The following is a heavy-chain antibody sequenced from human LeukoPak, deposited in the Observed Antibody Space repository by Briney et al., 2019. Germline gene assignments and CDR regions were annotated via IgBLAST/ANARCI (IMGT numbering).Heavy chain of an antibody. CDR2: INPNSGGT. CDR3: ARGSDYGDYLWYYYYYYMDV. D-gene: IGHD4-17*01. V-gene: IGHV1-2*02. CDR1: GYTFTDYY. Sequence: GASVKVSCKASGYTFTDYYMHWVRQAPGQGLEWMGWINPNSGGTNYAQKFQGRVTMTRDTSISTAYMELSRLRSDDTAVYYCARGSDYGDYLWYYYYYYMDVWGKGTTVTVSS. J-gene: IGHJ6*03.